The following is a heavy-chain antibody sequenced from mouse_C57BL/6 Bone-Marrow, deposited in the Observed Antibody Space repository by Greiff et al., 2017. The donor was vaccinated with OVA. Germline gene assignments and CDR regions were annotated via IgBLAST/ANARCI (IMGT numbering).Heavy chain of an antibody. D-gene: IGHD1-1*01. Sequence: VKLQESGAELVRPGTSVKMSCKASGYTFTNYWIGWAKQRPGHGLEWIGDIYPGGGYTNYNEKFKGKATLTADKSSSTAYMQFSSLTSEDSAIYYGARWNYRVYFDYWGQGTTLTVSS. CDR1: GYTFTNYW. CDR3: ARWNYRVYFDY. J-gene: IGHJ2*01. CDR2: IYPGGGYT. V-gene: IGHV1-63*01.